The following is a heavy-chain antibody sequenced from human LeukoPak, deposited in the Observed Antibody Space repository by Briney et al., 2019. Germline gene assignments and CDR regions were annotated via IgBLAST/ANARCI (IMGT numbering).Heavy chain of an antibody. CDR1: GYPISSGYH. CDR2: VYRSGST. D-gene: IGHD7-27*01. J-gene: IGHJ4*02. Sequence: SETLSLSCVVSGYPISSGYHWGWIRQPPGEGLEWIGSVYRSGSTYYNPSLKSRVTISVDTSKDQISLKVRSVTAADTAVYYCARENWVFDYWGQGILVTVSS. V-gene: IGHV4-38-2*02. CDR3: ARENWVFDY.